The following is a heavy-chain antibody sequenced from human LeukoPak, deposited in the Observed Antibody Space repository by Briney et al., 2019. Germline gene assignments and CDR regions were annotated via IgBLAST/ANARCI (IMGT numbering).Heavy chain of an antibody. CDR2: ISYDGSYK. CDR3: ASWDPQLGDAFDI. CDR1: GFTFSTSG. Sequence: GGSLRLSCAASGFTFSTSGMHWVRQSPGKGLEWMALISYDGSYKDFADSVQGRFTISRDNFKNTLYLQMNSLRPEDTAVYYCASWDPQLGDAFDIWGQGTMVTVSS. D-gene: IGHD3-16*01. J-gene: IGHJ3*02. V-gene: IGHV3-30*03.